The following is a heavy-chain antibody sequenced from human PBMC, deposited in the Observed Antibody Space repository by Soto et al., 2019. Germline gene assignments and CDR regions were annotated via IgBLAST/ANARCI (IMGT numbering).Heavy chain of an antibody. D-gene: IGHD3-22*01. CDR3: ARVAHYDNNGTLGY. J-gene: IGHJ4*02. CDR2: MFHRGST. V-gene: IGHV4-38-2*01. CDR1: GYSISSGYY. Sequence: SETLSLTCAVSGYSISSGYYWHWIRQPPGKGLEWIGSMFHRGSTYYNPSLKSRVTLSVDTSKNQFSLKLSSVTAADTAVYYCARVAHYDNNGTLGYWGQGNLVTVSS.